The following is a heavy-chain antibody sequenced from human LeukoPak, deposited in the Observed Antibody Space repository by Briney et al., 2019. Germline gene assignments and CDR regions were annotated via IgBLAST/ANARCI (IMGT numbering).Heavy chain of an antibody. CDR2: ISSSSSYI. CDR1: GITLSNYG. D-gene: IGHD6-13*01. V-gene: IGHV3-21*01. CDR3: ARDRYIAAAFIAFDI. Sequence: PGGSLRLSCVVSGITLSNYGMSWVRQAPGKGLEWVSSISSSSSYIYYADSVKGRFTISRDNAKNSLYLQMNSLRAEDTAVYYCARDRYIAAAFIAFDIWGQGTMVTVSS. J-gene: IGHJ3*02.